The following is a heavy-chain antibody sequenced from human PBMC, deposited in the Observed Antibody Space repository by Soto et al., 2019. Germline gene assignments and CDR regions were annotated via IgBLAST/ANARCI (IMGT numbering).Heavy chain of an antibody. J-gene: IGHJ6*02. Sequence: QGQLVESGGGVVQPGRSLRLSCVGSGFTFSSYGMHWVRQAPGKGLEWVAVIWYDGSNKYFADSVKGRFTISRDNSGNTLYLQMNSLRAEDTAVYYCARDRVGSGYYYHGMDVWGQGTTVTVSS. CDR1: GFTFSSYG. V-gene: IGHV3-33*01. D-gene: IGHD3-22*01. CDR2: IWYDGSNK. CDR3: ARDRVGSGYYYHGMDV.